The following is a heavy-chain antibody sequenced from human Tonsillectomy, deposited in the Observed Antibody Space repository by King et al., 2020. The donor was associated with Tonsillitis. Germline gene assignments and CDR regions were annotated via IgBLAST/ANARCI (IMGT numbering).Heavy chain of an antibody. D-gene: IGHD3-22*01. CDR3: AREYYYDTQGWDY. V-gene: IGHV3-33*01. CDR2: IWYDGSNK. J-gene: IGHJ4*02. Sequence: VQLVESGGGVVQPGRSLRLSCAASGFPFSNYGMLWVRQAPGKGLEWGAVIWYDGSNKYYADSVMGRFTISRDNSKNTLYLQMNSLRAEDTAVYYCAREYYYDTQGWDYWGQGTLVTVSS. CDR1: GFPFSNYG.